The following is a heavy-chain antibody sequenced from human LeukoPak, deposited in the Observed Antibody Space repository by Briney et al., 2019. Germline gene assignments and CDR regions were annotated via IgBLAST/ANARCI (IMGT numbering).Heavy chain of an antibody. CDR1: GGSISGYY. CDR3: ARRLARRGYGDYCDY. Sequence: SETLSLTCTVSGGSISGYYWSWIRQPPGKGLEWIGYIYHSGSTNYNPSLKSRVTISVDTSKNQFSLKLSSVNAADTALYYCARRLARRGYGDYCDYWGQGTLVTVSS. J-gene: IGHJ4*02. D-gene: IGHD4-17*01. CDR2: IYHSGST. V-gene: IGHV4-59*08.